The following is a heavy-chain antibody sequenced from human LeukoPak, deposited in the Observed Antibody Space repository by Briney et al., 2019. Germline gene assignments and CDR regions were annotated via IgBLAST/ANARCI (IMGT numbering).Heavy chain of an antibody. Sequence: QPGGSLRLSCAASGFTFSSYGMHWVRQAPGKGLEWVAFIRYDGSNKYYADSVKGRFTISRDNSKNTLYLQMNSLRAEDTAVYYCAKRGGPPVPRDCSSTSCREYFQHWGQGTLVTVSS. D-gene: IGHD2-2*01. CDR2: IRYDGSNK. J-gene: IGHJ1*01. CDR3: AKRGGPPVPRDCSSTSCREYFQH. CDR1: GFTFSSYG. V-gene: IGHV3-30*02.